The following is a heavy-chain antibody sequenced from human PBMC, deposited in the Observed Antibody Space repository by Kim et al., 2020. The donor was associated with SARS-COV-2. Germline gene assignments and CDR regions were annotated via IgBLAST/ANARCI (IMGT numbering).Heavy chain of an antibody. Sequence: GGSLRLSCTASGFTFGDYAMSWFRQAPGKGLEWVGFIRSKAYRGTTEYAASVKGRFTISRDDSKSIAYLQMNSLKTEDTAVYYCTRVGSSGWYESRDLDYWGQGTLVTVSS. CDR1: GFTFGDYA. J-gene: IGHJ4*02. D-gene: IGHD6-19*01. CDR3: TRVGSSGWYESRDLDY. V-gene: IGHV3-49*03. CDR2: IRSKAYRGTT.